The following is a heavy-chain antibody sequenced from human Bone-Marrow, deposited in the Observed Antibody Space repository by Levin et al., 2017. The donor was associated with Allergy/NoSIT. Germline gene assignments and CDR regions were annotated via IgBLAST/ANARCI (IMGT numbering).Heavy chain of an antibody. CDR2: ISSNGGST. CDR3: VKGRATVTPMRYFDL. V-gene: IGHV3-64D*06. J-gene: IGHJ2*01. CDR1: GFTFSSYA. Sequence: GESLKISCSASGFTFSSYAMHWVRQAPGKGLEYVSAISSNGGSTYYADSVKGRFTISRDNSKNTLYLQMSSLRAEDTAVYYCVKGRATVTPMRYFDLWGRGTLVTVSS. D-gene: IGHD4-17*01.